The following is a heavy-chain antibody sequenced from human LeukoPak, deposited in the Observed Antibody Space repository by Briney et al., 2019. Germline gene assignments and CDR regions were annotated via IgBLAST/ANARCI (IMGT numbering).Heavy chain of an antibody. CDR1: GGSISSYS. CDR3: ARAVHCSGGSCYFDY. D-gene: IGHD2-15*01. J-gene: IGHJ4*02. V-gene: IGHV4-4*07. Sequence: PSETLSLTCTVSGGSISSYSWSWIRQPAGKGLEWIGRIYTSGSTKYNPSLTSRVTMSVDTSKNQFSLKLRSVTAADTAVYYCARAVHCSGGSCYFDYWGQGTLVTVSS. CDR2: IYTSGST.